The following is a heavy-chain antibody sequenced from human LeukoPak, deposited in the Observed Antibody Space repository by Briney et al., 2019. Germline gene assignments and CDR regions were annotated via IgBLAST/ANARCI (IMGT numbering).Heavy chain of an antibody. CDR2: ISSSGSTI. Sequence: GGSLRLSCAASGFTFSDYYMSWIRQAPGKGLEWVSYISSSGSTIYYAASVKGRFTISRDNAKNSLYLQMNSLRAEDTAVYYCARGRYCSSTSYYTPKGDWFDPWGQGTLVTVSS. CDR3: ARGRYCSSTSYYTPKGDWFDP. J-gene: IGHJ5*02. V-gene: IGHV3-11*04. CDR1: GFTFSDYY. D-gene: IGHD2-2*02.